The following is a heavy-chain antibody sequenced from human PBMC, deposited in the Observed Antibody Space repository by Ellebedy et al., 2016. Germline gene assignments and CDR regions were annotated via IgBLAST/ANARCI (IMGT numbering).Heavy chain of an antibody. CDR2: INPNSGGT. CDR1: GYSFIGYY. CDR3: ARGGKRDYYMDV. V-gene: IGHV1-2*02. Sequence: ASVKVSXXASGYSFIGYYMHWVRQAPGQGLEWMGWINPNSGGTNYAQKFQGRVTMTRDTSISTAYMELSSLRSEDTAVYYCARGGKRDYYMDVWGKGTTVTVSS. J-gene: IGHJ6*03.